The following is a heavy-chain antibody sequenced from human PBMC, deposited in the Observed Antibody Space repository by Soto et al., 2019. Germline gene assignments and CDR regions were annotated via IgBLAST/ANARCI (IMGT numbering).Heavy chain of an antibody. CDR3: ARHSGSYFRDY. CDR2: IYHSGST. D-gene: IGHD1-26*01. J-gene: IGHJ4*02. V-gene: IGHV4-4*02. CDR1: GDSISSSNW. Sequence: QVQLQESGPGLVKPSGTLSLTCAVSGDSISSSNWWSWVRQPPGKGREWIGEIYHSGSTNYNPSLKXRLTLSXXKSKNQFSLNLTSVTAADTAVYYCARHSGSYFRDYWGQGTLVTVSS.